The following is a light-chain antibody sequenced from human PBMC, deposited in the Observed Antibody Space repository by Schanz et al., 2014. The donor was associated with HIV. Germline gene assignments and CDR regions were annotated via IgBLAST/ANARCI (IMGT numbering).Light chain of an antibody. CDR3: HHYGDSRGT. CDR1: QSVSSSY. Sequence: EIVLTQSPGTLSLSPGERATLSCRASQSVSSSYLAWYQQKPGQAPRLLIYGASSRATGIPDRFSGTGSGTDFTLTISRLEPDDCAVYYCHHYGDSRGTFGGGTEVDI. V-gene: IGKV3-20*01. J-gene: IGKJ4*02. CDR2: GAS.